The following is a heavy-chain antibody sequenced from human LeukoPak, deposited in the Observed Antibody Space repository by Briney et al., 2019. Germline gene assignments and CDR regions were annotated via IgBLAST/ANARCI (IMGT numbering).Heavy chain of an antibody. CDR2: INPSSGGT. V-gene: IGHV1-2*02. D-gene: IGHD3-3*01. Sequence: GASVKVSCKASGYTFTGYYMHWVRQAPGQGLGWMGWINPSSGGTNYAQKFQGRVTMTRDTSISTAYMELSRLRSDDTAVYYCARLTYYDFWSGYNYAFDIWGQGTMVTVSS. CDR1: GYTFTGYY. J-gene: IGHJ3*02. CDR3: ARLTYYDFWSGYNYAFDI.